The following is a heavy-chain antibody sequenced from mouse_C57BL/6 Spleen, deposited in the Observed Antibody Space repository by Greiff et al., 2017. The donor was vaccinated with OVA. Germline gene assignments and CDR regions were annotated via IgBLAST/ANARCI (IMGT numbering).Heavy chain of an antibody. CDR2: INPNNGGT. Sequence: DVKLQESGPELVKPGASVKIPCKASGYTFTDYNMDWVKQSHGKSLEWIGDINPNNGGTIYNQKFKGKATLTVDKSSSTAYMELRSLTSEDTAVYYCARGAVVFDYWGQGTTLTVSS. D-gene: IGHD1-1*01. V-gene: IGHV1-18*01. J-gene: IGHJ2*01. CDR1: GYTFTDYN. CDR3: ARGAVVFDY.